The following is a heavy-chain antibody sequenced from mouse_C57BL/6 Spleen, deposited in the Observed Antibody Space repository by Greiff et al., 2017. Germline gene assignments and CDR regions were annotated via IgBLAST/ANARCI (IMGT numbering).Heavy chain of an antibody. CDR2: IYPVSGST. CDR3: ARAYYYGSSPYWYFDV. J-gene: IGHJ1*03. V-gene: IGHV1-55*01. CDR1: GYTFTSYW. D-gene: IGHD1-1*01. Sequence: VQLQQPGAELVQPGASVKMSCKASGYTFTSYWMTWVKQRPGQGLEWIGGIYPVSGSTNYNENVKSKATLTVDTSSSTAYMQLSSLTSEDAAVYYGARAYYYGSSPYWYFDVWGTGTTVTVSA.